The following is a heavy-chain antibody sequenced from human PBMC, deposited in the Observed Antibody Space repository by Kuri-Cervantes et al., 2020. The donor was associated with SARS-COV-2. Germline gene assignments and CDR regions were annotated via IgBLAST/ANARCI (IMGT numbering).Heavy chain of an antibody. CDR1: GYTFTSYY. Sequence: ASVKVSCKASGYTFTSYYMHWVRQAPGQGLEWMGIINPSGGSTSYAQKFQGRVTITRDTSTNTVYMELSSLRSEDMAVYYCARTRIAAAGTDAFDIWGQGTMVTVSS. J-gene: IGHJ3*02. V-gene: IGHV1-46*01. CDR2: INPSGGST. CDR3: ARTRIAAAGTDAFDI. D-gene: IGHD6-13*01.